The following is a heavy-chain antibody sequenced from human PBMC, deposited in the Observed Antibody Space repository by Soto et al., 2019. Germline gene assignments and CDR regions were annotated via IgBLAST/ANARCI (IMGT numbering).Heavy chain of an antibody. V-gene: IGHV1-3*01. Sequence: ASVKVSCTASGYTFTSYAMHWVRQAPGQRLEWMGWINAGNGNTKYSQKFQGRVTITRDTSASTAYMELSSVTAADTAVYYCARLNGYCVSTGCHGYYGMDVWGQGTTVTVSS. J-gene: IGHJ6*02. CDR1: GYTFTSYA. CDR3: ARLNGYCVSTGCHGYYGMDV. D-gene: IGHD2-2*03. CDR2: INAGNGNT.